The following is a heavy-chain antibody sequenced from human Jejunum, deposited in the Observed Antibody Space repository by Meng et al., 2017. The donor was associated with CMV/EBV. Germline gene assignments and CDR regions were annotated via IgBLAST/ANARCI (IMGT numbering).Heavy chain of an antibody. CDR3: ARGSWNYYYYGRDV. Sequence: FSDSGMHWVRQASGKGLEWVGRIRSKAATYATAYAASVEGRFTISRDDSKNTAYLQMNSLKIEDTAVYYCARGSWNYYYYGRDVWGQGTTVTVSS. D-gene: IGHD3-10*01. CDR1: FSDSG. J-gene: IGHJ6*02. V-gene: IGHV3-73*01. CDR2: IRSKAATYAT.